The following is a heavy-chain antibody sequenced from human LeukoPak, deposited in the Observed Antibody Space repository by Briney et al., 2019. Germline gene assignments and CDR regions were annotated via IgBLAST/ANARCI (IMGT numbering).Heavy chain of an antibody. CDR1: GFTFGKYW. J-gene: IGHJ4*02. Sequence: GGSLRLSCVASGFTFGKYWMSWVRQAPGRGLEWVANIKLDGSEKNYVDSVKGRFTISRDNTKNSLYLQMNSLRVEDTAVFYCARDQYDTWSRRGNFDSWGQGTLVIVSS. V-gene: IGHV3-7*03. CDR3: ARDQYDTWSRRGNFDS. CDR2: IKLDGSEK. D-gene: IGHD3-3*01.